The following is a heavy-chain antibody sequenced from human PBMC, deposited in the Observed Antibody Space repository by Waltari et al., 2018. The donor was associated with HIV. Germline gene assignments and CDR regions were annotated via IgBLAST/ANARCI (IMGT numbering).Heavy chain of an antibody. CDR1: GGSISSYY. CDR3: ARDGTMVRGTDYYYGMDV. V-gene: IGHV4-4*07. D-gene: IGHD3-10*01. Sequence: QVQLQESGPGLVKPSETLSLTCTVSGGSISSYYWSWIRQPAGKGLEWIGRIYTSGSTNYNPSLKSRVTMSVDTSKNQFSLKLSSVTAADTAVYYCARDGTMVRGTDYYYGMDVWGQGTTVTVSS. CDR2: IYTSGST. J-gene: IGHJ6*02.